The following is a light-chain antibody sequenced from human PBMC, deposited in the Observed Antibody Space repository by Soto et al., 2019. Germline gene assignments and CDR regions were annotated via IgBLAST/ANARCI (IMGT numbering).Light chain of an antibody. CDR3: CSYAGSSTFEGLYV. J-gene: IGLJ1*01. V-gene: IGLV2-23*02. Sequence: QSVLTQPGSVSGSRGQSITVSCTGTSSDVGSYYLVSWYQQHPGKAPKLMIYEVSKRPSGVSNRCSGSKSGNTASLTISGLQAEDEADYYCCSYAGSSTFEGLYVFGTGTKVTVL. CDR1: SSDVGSYYL. CDR2: EVS.